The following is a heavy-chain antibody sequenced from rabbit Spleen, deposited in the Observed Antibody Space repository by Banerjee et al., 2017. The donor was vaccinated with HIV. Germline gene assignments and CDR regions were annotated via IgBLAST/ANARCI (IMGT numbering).Heavy chain of an antibody. CDR2: IYAGSSGST. J-gene: IGHJ4*01. CDR3: ARDADGDSSDDYYDL. CDR1: GIDFSSYYY. D-gene: IGHD1-1*01. Sequence: QQQLEESGGGLVKPGGTLTLTCKASGIDFSSYYYMCWVRQAPGKGLEWIACIYAGSSGSTYYASWAKGRFTISKSTSLNTVTLQMTSLTAADTATYFCARDADGDSSDDYYDLWGPGTLVTVS. V-gene: IGHV1S43*01.